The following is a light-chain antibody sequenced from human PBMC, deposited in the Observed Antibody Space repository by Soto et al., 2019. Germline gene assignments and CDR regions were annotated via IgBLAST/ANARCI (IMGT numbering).Light chain of an antibody. V-gene: IGKV1-5*03. CDR2: KAS. CDR1: QSISSS. CDR3: QQSYSNPIT. Sequence: DLQMIQPPSTLSASVGDRFTITRLAIQSISSSLAWYQHKPGKAPKLLIYKASSLESGVPSRFRGSGSGTEFTLTISSLQPEDFETYYCQQSYSNPITFGQGTRLEIK. J-gene: IGKJ5*01.